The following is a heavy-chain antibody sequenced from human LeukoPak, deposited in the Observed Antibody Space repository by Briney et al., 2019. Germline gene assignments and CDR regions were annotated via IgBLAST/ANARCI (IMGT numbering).Heavy chain of an antibody. CDR1: GGSISSSSYY. Sequence: SETLSLTCTVSGGSISSSSYYWGWIRQPPGKGLEWIGTIYYSGITYYNPSLESRVTISVDTSKNQFSLKLSSVTAADTAVYYCAREAFGVAPGAFDIWGQGTMVTVSS. V-gene: IGHV4-39*07. CDR3: AREAFGVAPGAFDI. J-gene: IGHJ3*02. D-gene: IGHD2-15*01. CDR2: IYYSGIT.